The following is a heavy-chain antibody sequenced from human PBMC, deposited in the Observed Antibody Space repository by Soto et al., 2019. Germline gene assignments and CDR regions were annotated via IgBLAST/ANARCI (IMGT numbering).Heavy chain of an antibody. CDR3: ARDDVLFYCCRCYGVPLDV. Sequence: GGSLRLSCAASGFTVSSKYMSWVRQAPGKGMEWVSLIQSGGPTYYADSVKGRFTISRDTSENTVHLQMDSLRAEDTAVYYCARDDVLFYCCRCYGVPLDVCGRGTTVTVSS. CDR2: IQSGGPT. J-gene: IGHJ6*04. V-gene: IGHV3-66*01. CDR1: GFTVSSKY. D-gene: IGHD2-15*01.